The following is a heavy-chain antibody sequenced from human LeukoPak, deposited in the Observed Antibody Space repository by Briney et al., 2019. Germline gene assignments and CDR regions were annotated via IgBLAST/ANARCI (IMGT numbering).Heavy chain of an antibody. CDR2: IRKDGDTL. D-gene: IGHD2-15*01. CDR3: GGDHPVVSY. V-gene: IGHV3-43*02. J-gene: IGHJ4*02. CDR1: GFTFEDSG. Sequence: GGSLRLSCVASGFTFEDSGMHWVRQVPGRGLEWVSFIRKDGDTLYGDSVKGRFTVSRDNSKNSIYLQMNSLTIGDTALYFCGGDHPVVSYWGQGALVAVSP.